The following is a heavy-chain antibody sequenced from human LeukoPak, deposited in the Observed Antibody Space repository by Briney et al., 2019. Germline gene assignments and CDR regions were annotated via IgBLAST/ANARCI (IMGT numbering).Heavy chain of an antibody. Sequence: ASVKVSCKASGYTFTSYYMHWVRQAPGQGLEWMGIINPSGGSTSYAQKFQGRVTMTRDTSTSTVYMELSSLRSDDTAVYYCARDPPIAVAGIGGGGAFDIWGQGTMVTVSS. D-gene: IGHD6-19*01. CDR1: GYTFTSYY. J-gene: IGHJ3*02. V-gene: IGHV1-46*01. CDR3: ARDPPIAVAGIGGGGAFDI. CDR2: INPSGGST.